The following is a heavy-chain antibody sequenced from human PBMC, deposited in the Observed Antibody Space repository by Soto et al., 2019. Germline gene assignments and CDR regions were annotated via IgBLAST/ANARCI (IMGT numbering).Heavy chain of an antibody. CDR1: GYNFIDYG. J-gene: IGHJ6*02. V-gene: IGHV1-18*04. Sequence: QVQLVQSGAEVKRPGASVKVSCKFSGYNFIDYGMTWVRQAPGQGLEWMGWISGSNGATNFAQKFQGRVTLTTDTSTNTAYMELRSLRKDDTAVYYCATDCSGGSCYGASGMDVWGQGTTVTVSS. D-gene: IGHD2-15*01. CDR3: ATDCSGGSCYGASGMDV. CDR2: ISGSNGAT.